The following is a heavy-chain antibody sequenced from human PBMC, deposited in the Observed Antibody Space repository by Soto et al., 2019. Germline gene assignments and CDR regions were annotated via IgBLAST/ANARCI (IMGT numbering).Heavy chain of an antibody. CDR3: RGADYDFWSGYPYGMDV. Sequence: PGGSLRLSCAASGFTFSNAWMSWVRQAPGKGLEWVGRIKSKTDGGTTDYAAPVKGRFTISRDDSKNTLYLQMNSLKTEDTAVYYCRGADYDFWSGYPYGMDVWGQGTTVT. J-gene: IGHJ6*02. CDR2: IKSKTDGGTT. D-gene: IGHD3-3*01. V-gene: IGHV3-15*01. CDR1: GFTFSNAW.